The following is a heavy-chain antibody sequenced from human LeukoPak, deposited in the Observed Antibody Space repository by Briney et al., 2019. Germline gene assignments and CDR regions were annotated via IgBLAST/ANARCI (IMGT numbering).Heavy chain of an antibody. J-gene: IGHJ4*02. CDR1: GYTFTSYG. D-gene: IGHD3-3*01. CDR2: ISAYNGYT. V-gene: IGHV1-18*01. CDR3: ARESMGHDFWSGYYQERSDY. Sequence: GASVKVSCKASGYTFTSYGISWVRQAPGQGLEWMGWISAYNGYTNFAQKLQGRVTMTTDTSTSTAYMELRSLRSDDTAVYYCARESMGHDFWSGYYQERSDYWGQGTLVTASS.